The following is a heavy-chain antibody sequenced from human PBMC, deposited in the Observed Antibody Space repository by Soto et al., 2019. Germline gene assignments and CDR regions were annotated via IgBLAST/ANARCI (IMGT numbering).Heavy chain of an antibody. CDR2: INHSGST. V-gene: IGHV4-34*01. CDR1: GGSFSGYY. D-gene: IGHD3-10*01. Sequence: PSETLSLTCAVYGGSFSGYYWSWIRQPPGKGLEWIGEINHSGSTNYNPSLKSRVTISVDTSKNQFSLKLSSVTAADTAVYYCARDSITMVRGVIIPNYYYYGMDVWGQGTTVTVSS. J-gene: IGHJ6*02. CDR3: ARDSITMVRGVIIPNYYYYGMDV.